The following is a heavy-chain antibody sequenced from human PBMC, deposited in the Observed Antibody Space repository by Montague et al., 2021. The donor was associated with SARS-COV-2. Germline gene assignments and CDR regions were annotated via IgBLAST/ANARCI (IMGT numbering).Heavy chain of an antibody. J-gene: IGHJ5*02. CDR2: TYYSGST. V-gene: IGHV4-59*08. D-gene: IGHD3-22*01. Sequence: SETLSLTCTVSGGAMSSYYWSWIRQPPGKGLEWIGYTYYSGSTNXNPSLKSRVAISVDTSKTQFSLKLSSVTVADTDADYCASHGWSSGCHRCGFEPWGQGTLVTVSS. CDR1: GGAMSSYY. CDR3: ASHGWSSGCHRCGFEP.